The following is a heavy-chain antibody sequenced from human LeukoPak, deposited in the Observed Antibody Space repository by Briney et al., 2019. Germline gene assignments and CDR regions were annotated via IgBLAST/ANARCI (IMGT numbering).Heavy chain of an antibody. CDR2: ISAYNGNT. CDR3: ARDRGLTYYDIFADY. CDR1: GYTFTSYG. Sequence: ASVKVSCKASGYTFTSYGISWVRQAPGQGLEWMGWISAYNGNTNYAQKLQGRVTMTTDTSTSTAYMELRSLRSDDTAVYYCARDRGLTYYDIFADYWGQGTLVTVSS. D-gene: IGHD3-9*01. V-gene: IGHV1-18*01. J-gene: IGHJ4*02.